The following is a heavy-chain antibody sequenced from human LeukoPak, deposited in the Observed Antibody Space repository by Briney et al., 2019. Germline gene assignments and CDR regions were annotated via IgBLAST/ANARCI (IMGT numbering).Heavy chain of an antibody. J-gene: IGHJ6*02. Sequence: SETLSLTCTVSRGSISNYYWSWLRQPPGKGLEWIGYIYFSGATNINPSLKSRVTISVDMSKNQFSLKLSSVTAADTAVYYCAREDPQTTVPEGLDVWGQGTTVTVSS. CDR3: AREDPQTTVPEGLDV. CDR1: RGSISNYY. CDR2: IYFSGAT. D-gene: IGHD4-17*01. V-gene: IGHV4-59*01.